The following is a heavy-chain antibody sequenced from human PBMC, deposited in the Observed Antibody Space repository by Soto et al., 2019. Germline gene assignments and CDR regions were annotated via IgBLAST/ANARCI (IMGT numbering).Heavy chain of an antibody. V-gene: IGHV4-59*08. CDR1: GGSISSYY. CDR2: AYYRGNT. D-gene: IGHD3-9*01. CDR3: ARLEGLATISYYFDF. Sequence: SETLSLTCTVSGGSISSYYWSWIRQPPGKGLEWIGSAYYRGNTNYNPSLQTRVTISLDKSKSQFSLKLNSVTAADSAVYFCARLEGLATISYYFDFWGQGALVTVSS. J-gene: IGHJ4*02.